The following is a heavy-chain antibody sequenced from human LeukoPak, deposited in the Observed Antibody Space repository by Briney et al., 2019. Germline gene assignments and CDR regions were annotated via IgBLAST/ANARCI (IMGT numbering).Heavy chain of an antibody. D-gene: IGHD4-17*01. CDR1: GFTFSSYS. CDR3: ARVPNYGDYSVYYFDY. CDR2: ISSSSSYI. V-gene: IGHV3-21*01. J-gene: IGHJ4*02. Sequence: GGSLRLSCAASGFTFSSYSMNWVRQAPGKGLEWVSSISSSSSYIYYADSVKGRFTISRDNAKNSLYLQMNSLRAEGTAVYYCARVPNYGDYSVYYFDYWGQGTLVTVSS.